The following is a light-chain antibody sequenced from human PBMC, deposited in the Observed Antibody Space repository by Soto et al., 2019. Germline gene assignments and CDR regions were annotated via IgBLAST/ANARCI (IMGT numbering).Light chain of an antibody. Sequence: DIQMTQFPSSLSAFVGDRVTITCRASQGIGNYLAWYQEKPGKVPKLLIYAASTLQSGVSSRFSGSGSGTDFTLTISSLQPEDVASYYCQKYDNAPLTFGGGTKVEIK. J-gene: IGKJ4*01. CDR1: QGIGNY. CDR2: AAS. CDR3: QKYDNAPLT. V-gene: IGKV1-27*01.